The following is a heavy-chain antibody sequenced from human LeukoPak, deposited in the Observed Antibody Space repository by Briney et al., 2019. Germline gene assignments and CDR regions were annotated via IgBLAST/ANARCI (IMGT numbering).Heavy chain of an antibody. D-gene: IGHD3-10*01. CDR2: ISAYNGNT. V-gene: IGHV1-18*01. CDR3: ASPDSYYYGSGSYYSV. CDR1: GGTFSSYA. J-gene: IGHJ4*02. Sequence: ASVKVSCKASGGTFSSYAISWVRQAPGQGLEWMGWISAYNGNTNYAQKLQGRVTMTTDTSTSTAYMELRSLRSDDTAVYYCASPDSYYYGSGSYYSVWGQGTLVTVSS.